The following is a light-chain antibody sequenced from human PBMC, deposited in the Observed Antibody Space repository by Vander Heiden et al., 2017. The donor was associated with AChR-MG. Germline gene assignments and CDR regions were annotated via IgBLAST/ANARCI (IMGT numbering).Light chain of an antibody. J-gene: IGKJ4*01. CDR3: QHYESIPPLT. CDR1: QSISRSS. V-gene: IGKV3-20*01. CDR2: AAS. Sequence: EIVLTQSPGTLSLSPGERATLSCRASQSISRSSLAWYQQKPGQAPRLLIYAASSRATGIPDRFSGSGSGTDFTLTISRLEPEDFAVYYCQHYESIPPLTFGGRTKVEIK.